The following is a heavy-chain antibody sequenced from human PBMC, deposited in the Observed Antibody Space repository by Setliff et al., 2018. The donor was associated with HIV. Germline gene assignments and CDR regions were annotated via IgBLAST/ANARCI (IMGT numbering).Heavy chain of an antibody. V-gene: IGHV3-20*04. J-gene: IGHJ1*01. D-gene: IGHD2-2*01. CDR2: INWHGDTT. CDR1: GFTFDGYG. Sequence: PGGSLRLSCAASGFTFDGYGMTWVRQVPGKGLEWVSGINWHGDTTAYADSVKGRFTISGDNAKNSLYLQMNSLRAEDTAVYYCARDDCSSISCNGKSGFQHWGQGTLVTVSS. CDR3: ARDDCSSISCNGKSGFQH.